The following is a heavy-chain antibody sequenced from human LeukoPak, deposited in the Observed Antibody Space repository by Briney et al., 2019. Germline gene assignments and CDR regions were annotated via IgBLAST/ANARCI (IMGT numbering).Heavy chain of an antibody. CDR3: ASVYDSSGYYPF. CDR1: GGSISSGGYS. J-gene: IGHJ4*02. D-gene: IGHD3-22*01. Sequence: SETLSLTCAVSGGSISSGGYSWSWIRQPPGKGLEWIGEINHSGSTNYNPSLKSRVTISVDTSKNQFSLKLSSVTAADTAVYYCASVYDSSGYYPFWGQGTLVTVSS. V-gene: IGHV4-34*01. CDR2: INHSGST.